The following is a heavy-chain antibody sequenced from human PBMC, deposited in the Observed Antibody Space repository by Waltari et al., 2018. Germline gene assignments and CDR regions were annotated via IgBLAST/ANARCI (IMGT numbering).Heavy chain of an antibody. J-gene: IGHJ4*02. V-gene: IGHV3-30*18. CDR3: AKHLRRSIAAVGPFDY. Sequence: QVQLVESGGGVVQPGRSLRLSCAATGFTFSSYDMHWVRQAQGKGLEWVAVIWYDGSKKYYAESVKGRFPISRDNSKNTLHLQMHSLRVEDTAMYYRAKHLRRSIAAVGPFDYWGQGSLVTVSS. CDR2: IWYDGSKK. D-gene: IGHD6-6*01. CDR1: GFTFSSYD.